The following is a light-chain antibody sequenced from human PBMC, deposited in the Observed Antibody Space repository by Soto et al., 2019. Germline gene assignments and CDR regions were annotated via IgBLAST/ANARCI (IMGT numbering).Light chain of an antibody. CDR2: GAS. J-gene: IGKJ3*01. Sequence: EIMMTQSPGTLSVSPGEGPTLSCTASQSVNLNLAWYQQKPGQPPRLXXYGASTRATGIPVRFRGSGSGTEFTLPISSLQSEDSAAYYCHQYNSWPRGTFGPGTKVDIK. CDR3: HQYNSWPRGT. V-gene: IGKV3-15*01. CDR1: QSVNLN.